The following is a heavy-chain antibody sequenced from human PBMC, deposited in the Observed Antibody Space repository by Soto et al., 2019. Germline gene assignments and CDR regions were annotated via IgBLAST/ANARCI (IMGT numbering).Heavy chain of an antibody. CDR2: IYPGDSDT. Sequence: GESLKISCKGSGYSFTSYWIGWVRQMPGKGLEWMGIIYPGDSDTRYSPSFQGQVTISADKSISTAYLQWSSLKASDTAMYYCARQRDDILTGYPRYNWFDPWGQGTLVTVSS. V-gene: IGHV5-51*01. CDR1: GYSFTSYW. J-gene: IGHJ5*02. D-gene: IGHD3-9*01. CDR3: ARQRDDILTGYPRYNWFDP.